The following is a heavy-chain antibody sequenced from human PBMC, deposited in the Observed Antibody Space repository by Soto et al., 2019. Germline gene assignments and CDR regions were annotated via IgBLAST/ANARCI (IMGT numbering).Heavy chain of an antibody. CDR1: GFTFSSYW. J-gene: IGHJ3*02. V-gene: IGHV3-74*01. CDR3: AKIGVVVTAAFDS. Sequence: GGSLRLSCAASGFTFSSYWMHWVRQAPGKGLVWVSRINTDGRSTTYADSVKGRFTISRDNAKNTLYLQMSSLRVEDTAVYYCAKIGVVVTAAFDSWGQETMLTISS. D-gene: IGHD3-22*01. CDR2: INTDGRST.